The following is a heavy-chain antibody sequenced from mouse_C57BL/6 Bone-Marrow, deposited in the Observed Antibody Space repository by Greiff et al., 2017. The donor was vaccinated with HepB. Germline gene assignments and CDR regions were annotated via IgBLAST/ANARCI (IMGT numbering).Heavy chain of an antibody. J-gene: IGHJ1*03. CDR1: GYTFTSYW. CDR2: IDPNSGGT. CDR3: VRVVRRVYWYFDV. V-gene: IGHV1-72*01. Sequence: SCKASGYTFTSYWMHWVKQRPGRGLEWIGRIDPNSGGTKYNEKFKSKATLTVDKPSSTAYMQLSSLTSEYSAVYYCVRVVRRVYWYFDVWGTGTTVTVSS. D-gene: IGHD1-1*02.